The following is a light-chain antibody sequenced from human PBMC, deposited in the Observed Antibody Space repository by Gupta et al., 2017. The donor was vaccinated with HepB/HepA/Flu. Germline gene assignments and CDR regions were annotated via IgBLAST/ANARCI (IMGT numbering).Light chain of an antibody. Sequence: DIQLTQSPSTLSASVGDRVTITCRASQSVSTWLAWYQQKPGKAPNLLIYKTSSLQSGVPSRFSGSGSGTEFTLTISSMQSDDFATYYCQQYQSYPYTLGQGTKMEI. J-gene: IGKJ2*01. CDR1: QSVSTW. V-gene: IGKV1-5*03. CDR3: QQYQSYPYT. CDR2: KTS.